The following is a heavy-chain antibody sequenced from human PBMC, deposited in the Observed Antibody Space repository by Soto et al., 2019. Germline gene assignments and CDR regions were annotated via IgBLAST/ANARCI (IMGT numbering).Heavy chain of an antibody. V-gene: IGHV4-4*07. Sequence: SETLSLTCTVSGGSISSYYWSWIRQPAGKGLEWIGRIYTSGSTNYNPSLKSRVTMSVDTSKNQFSLKLSSATAADTAVYYCARDEDMITFGGVISRRYYYGMDVWGQGTTVTVSS. CDR3: ARDEDMITFGGVISRRYYYGMDV. J-gene: IGHJ6*02. D-gene: IGHD3-16*02. CDR2: IYTSGST. CDR1: GGSISSYY.